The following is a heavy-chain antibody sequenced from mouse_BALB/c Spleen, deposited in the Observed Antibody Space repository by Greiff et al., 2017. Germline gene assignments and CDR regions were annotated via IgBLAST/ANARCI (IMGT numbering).Heavy chain of an antibody. V-gene: IGHV5-9-4*01. CDR1: GFTFSSYA. J-gene: IGHJ4*01. CDR2: ISSGGSYT. D-gene: IGHD2-1*01. Sequence: EVMLVESGGGLVKPGGSLKLSCAASGFTFSSYAMSWVRQSPEKRLEWVAEISSGGSYTYYPDTVTGRFTISRDNAKNTLYLEMSSLRSEDTAMYYCARGGVTTWAMDYWGQGTSVTVSS. CDR3: ARGGVTTWAMDY.